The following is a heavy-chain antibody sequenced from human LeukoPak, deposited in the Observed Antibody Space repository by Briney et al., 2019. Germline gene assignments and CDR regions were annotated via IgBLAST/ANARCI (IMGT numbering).Heavy chain of an antibody. V-gene: IGHV3-7*01. CDR1: GFTFSSYW. D-gene: IGHD3-10*01. Sequence: GGSLRLSCAASGFTFSSYWMTWVRQAPGKGLEWVANIKEDGSEKYYVDSVKGRLTISRDNAKNSLYLQMNSLRVEDTAIYYCGRDCWDYGSGSYCGIDYWGQGTLVTVSS. J-gene: IGHJ4*02. CDR3: GRDCWDYGSGSYCGIDY. CDR2: IKEDGSEK.